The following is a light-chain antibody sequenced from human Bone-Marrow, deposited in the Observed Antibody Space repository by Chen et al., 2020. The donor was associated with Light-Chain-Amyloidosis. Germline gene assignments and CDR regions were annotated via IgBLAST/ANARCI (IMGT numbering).Light chain of an antibody. Sequence: SYELTQPPSVSVSPGQTARITCSGDDLPTKYAYWYQQKPGQAPVLVIHRDTGRPSGISERFSGSSSGTTATLTIRGVQAEGEAEYHCQSADSSGTYEVIFGGGTQLTVL. V-gene: IGLV3-25*03. J-gene: IGLJ2*01. CDR2: RDT. CDR3: QSADSSGTYEVI. CDR1: DLPTKY.